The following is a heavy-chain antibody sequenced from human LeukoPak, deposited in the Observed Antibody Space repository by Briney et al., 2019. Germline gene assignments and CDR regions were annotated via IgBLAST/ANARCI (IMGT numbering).Heavy chain of an antibody. CDR3: ARGGYSYGHPIDY. CDR2: IYHSGST. V-gene: IGHV4-4*02. J-gene: IGHJ4*02. D-gene: IGHD5-18*01. CDR1: GGSISSSNW. Sequence: SETLSLTCAVSGGSISSSNWWSWVRQPPGKGLEWIGEIYHSGSTNYNPSLKSRVTISVDTSKNQFSLKLSSVTAADTAVYYCARGGYSYGHPIDYWGQGTLVTVSS.